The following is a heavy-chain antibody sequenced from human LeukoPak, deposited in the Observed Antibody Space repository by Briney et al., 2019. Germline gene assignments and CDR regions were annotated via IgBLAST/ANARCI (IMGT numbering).Heavy chain of an antibody. CDR2: IYPGDSDT. D-gene: IGHD5-18*01. CDR3: ARHGENTAMGPRDYYYYGMDV. J-gene: IGHJ6*02. V-gene: IGHV5-51*01. Sequence: GESLKISCKGSGYSFTSYWIGWVRQMPGKGLEWMGIIYPGDSDTRYSPSFQGQVTISADKSISTAYLQWSSLKASDTAVYYCARHGENTAMGPRDYYYYGMDVWGQGTTVTVSS. CDR1: GYSFTSYW.